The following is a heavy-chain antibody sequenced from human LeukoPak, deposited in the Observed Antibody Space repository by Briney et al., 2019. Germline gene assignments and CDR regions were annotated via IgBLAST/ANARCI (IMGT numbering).Heavy chain of an antibody. CDR2: IGTAGDT. CDR1: GFTFSSYD. Sequence: GWSLRLSCAASGFTFSSYDMHWVRQAAGKGLEWVSAIGTAGDTYYTGSVTGGFTISRENAKHSLYLQMNRLRAGAPALYYCARGGTCSSGGFDYSGQGTLVTVSS. D-gene: IGHD6-6*01. J-gene: IGHJ4*02. V-gene: IGHV3-13*01. CDR3: ARGGTCSSGGFDY.